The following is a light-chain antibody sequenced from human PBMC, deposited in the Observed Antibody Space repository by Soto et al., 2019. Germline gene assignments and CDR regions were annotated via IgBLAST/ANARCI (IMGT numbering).Light chain of an antibody. CDR2: DVS. CDR1: SSDVGGYNY. V-gene: IGLV2-14*01. CDR3: SSYTSSSTRVV. J-gene: IGLJ2*01. Sequence: SPGQSITISCTGTSSDVGGYNYVSWHQQHPGKAPKLMIYDVSNRPSGVSNRFSGSKSGNTASLTISGLQAEDEADYYCSSYTSSSTRVVFGGGTQLTVL.